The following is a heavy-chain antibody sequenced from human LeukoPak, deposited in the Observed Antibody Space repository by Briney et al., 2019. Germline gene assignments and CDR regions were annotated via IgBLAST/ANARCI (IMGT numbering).Heavy chain of an antibody. V-gene: IGHV3-23*01. J-gene: IGHJ6*04. CDR2: ISGSGGST. D-gene: IGHD3-10*02. CDR3: AELGITMIGGV. Sequence: GGSLRLSCAASGFTFSSYAMSWVRQAPGKGLEWVPAISGSGGSTYYADSVKGRFTISRDNAKNSLYLQMNSLRAEDTAVYYCAELGITMIGGVWGKGTTVTISS. CDR1: GFTFSSYA.